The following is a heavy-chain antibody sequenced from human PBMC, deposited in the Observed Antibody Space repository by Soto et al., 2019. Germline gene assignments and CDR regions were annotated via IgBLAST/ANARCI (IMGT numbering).Heavy chain of an antibody. CDR3: ATDHYDRSGPTPGY. CDR2: IIPIFGTA. J-gene: IGHJ4*02. CDR1: GGTFSSYA. Sequence: QVQLVQSGAEVKKPGSSVKVSCKASGGTFSSYAISWVRQAPGQGLEWMGGIIPIFGTANYAQKVQGRVTITAEESTSTAYMAQSSLRSEDTAVYYCATDHYDRSGPTPGYWGQGTLVTVSS. D-gene: IGHD3-22*01. V-gene: IGHV1-69*12.